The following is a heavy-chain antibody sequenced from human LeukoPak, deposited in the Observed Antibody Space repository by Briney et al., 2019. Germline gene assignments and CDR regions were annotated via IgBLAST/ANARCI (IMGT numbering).Heavy chain of an antibody. Sequence: SETLSLTCTVSGGSISSSSYYWSWIRQPAGKGLEWIGRIYTSGSTNYNPSLKSRVTISVDTSKNQFSLKLSSVTAADTAVYYCARRRGISGSPYYFDYWGQGTLVTVSS. CDR3: ARRRGISGSPYYFDY. CDR1: GGSISSSSYY. J-gene: IGHJ4*02. V-gene: IGHV4-61*02. CDR2: IYTSGST. D-gene: IGHD3-22*01.